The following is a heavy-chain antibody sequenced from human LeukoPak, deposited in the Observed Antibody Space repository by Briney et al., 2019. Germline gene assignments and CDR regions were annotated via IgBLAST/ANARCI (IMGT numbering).Heavy chain of an antibody. CDR2: TYYRSKWFN. J-gene: IGHJ6*03. CDR3: ARGAYMDV. V-gene: IGHV6-1*01. CDR1: GDSVSSNSTS. Sequence: SQTLSLTFAISGDSVSSNSTSWSWIRQSPSRGLEWLGRTYYRSKWFNDYAVSVKSRITINPDTSKNQFSLQLNSVTPEDTAVYYCARGAYMDVWGKGTTVTVSS.